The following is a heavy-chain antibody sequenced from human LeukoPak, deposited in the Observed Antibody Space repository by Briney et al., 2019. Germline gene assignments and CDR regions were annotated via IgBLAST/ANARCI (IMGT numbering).Heavy chain of an antibody. D-gene: IGHD3-3*01. CDR3: ARGGTRITIFGVAGSTPLDY. V-gene: IGHV4-30-2*01. Sequence: PSETLSLTCAVSGGSISSGGYSWSWIRQPPGKGLEWIGYIYHSGSTNYNPSLKSRVTISVDRSKNQFSLKLSSVTAADTAVYYCARGGTRITIFGVAGSTPLDYWGQGTLVTVSS. CDR1: GGSISSGGYS. CDR2: IYHSGST. J-gene: IGHJ4*02.